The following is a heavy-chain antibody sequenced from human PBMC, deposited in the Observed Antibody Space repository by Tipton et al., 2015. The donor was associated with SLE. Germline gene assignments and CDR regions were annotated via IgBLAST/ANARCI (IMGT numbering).Heavy chain of an antibody. CDR1: GGSFSGYY. J-gene: IGHJ3*02. V-gene: IGHV4-34*01. CDR2: INHSGST. D-gene: IGHD3-22*01. Sequence: TLSLTCAVYGGSFSGYYWSWIRQPPGKGLEWIGEINHSGSTNYNPSLKSRVTISVDTSKNQFSLKLSSVTAADTAVYYCARHYYYDSSGYYYDAFDIWGQGTMVTVSP. CDR3: ARHYYYDSSGYYYDAFDI.